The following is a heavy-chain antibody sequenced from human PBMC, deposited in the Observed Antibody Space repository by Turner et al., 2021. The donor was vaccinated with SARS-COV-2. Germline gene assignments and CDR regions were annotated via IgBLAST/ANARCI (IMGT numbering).Heavy chain of an antibody. Sequence: EVQLVESGGGLVQPGGSLRISCAASGFTFSGYWMSWVRQAPGKGLEWVANIKQDGSEKYYVDSVKGRFTISRDNAKNSLYLQMNSLRAEDTAVYYCARLHTSSWYFDYWGQGTLVTVSS. CDR2: IKQDGSEK. V-gene: IGHV3-7*03. CDR3: ARLHTSSWYFDY. D-gene: IGHD6-13*01. J-gene: IGHJ4*02. CDR1: GFTFSGYW.